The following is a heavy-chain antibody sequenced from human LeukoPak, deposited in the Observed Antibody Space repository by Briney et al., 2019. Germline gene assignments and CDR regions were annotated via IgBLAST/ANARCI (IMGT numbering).Heavy chain of an antibody. CDR3: AKSRGESRGASNY. V-gene: IGHV3-23*01. CDR1: GFTFTSYA. J-gene: IGHJ4*02. D-gene: IGHD1-26*01. CDR2: ISGSGDIT. Sequence: GGSLRLSCAASGFTFTSYAMNWVRQAPGKGLEWVSFISGSGDITYYADSVKGRFTISRDNSKNTLYLQMNSLRAEDTALYYCAKSRGESRGASNYWGQGTLVTVSS.